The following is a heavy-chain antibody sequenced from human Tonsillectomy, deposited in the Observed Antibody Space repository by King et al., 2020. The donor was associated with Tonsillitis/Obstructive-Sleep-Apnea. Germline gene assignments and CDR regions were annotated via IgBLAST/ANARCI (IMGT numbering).Heavy chain of an antibody. J-gene: IGHJ4*02. D-gene: IGHD2-2*02. Sequence: HVQLVESGGGVVQPGRSLRLSCAASGFTFSYYAMHWVRQAPGKGLEWVAVISYDGSNKYYADSVKGRFTISRDNSKNTLYLQMNSLRPEDTAVYYCARDLPIVMIPAAIKGGFDYWGQGTLVTVSS. V-gene: IGHV3-30*01. CDR1: GFTFSYYA. CDR2: ISYDGSNK. CDR3: ARDLPIVMIPAAIKGGFDY.